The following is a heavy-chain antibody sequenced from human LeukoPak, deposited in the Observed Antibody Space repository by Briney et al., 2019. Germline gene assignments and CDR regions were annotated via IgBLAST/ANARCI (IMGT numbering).Heavy chain of an antibody. Sequence: GASVKVSCTASGGTFSSYAISWVRRAPGQGLEWMGGIIPIFGTANYAQKFQGRVTITTDESTSTAYMELSSLRSEDTAVYYCARARDIVVVPAATIGDYFDYWGQGTLVTVSS. CDR1: GGTFSSYA. CDR3: ARARDIVVVPAATIGDYFDY. J-gene: IGHJ4*02. V-gene: IGHV1-69*05. D-gene: IGHD2-2*01. CDR2: IIPIFGTA.